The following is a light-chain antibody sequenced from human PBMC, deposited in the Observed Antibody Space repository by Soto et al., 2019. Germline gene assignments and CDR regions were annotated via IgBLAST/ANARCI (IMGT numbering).Light chain of an antibody. CDR3: AAWDDSLRGVV. CDR1: TSNIEKFY. Sequence: QSVLNQPPSASATPGKRVTISFSGSTSNIEKFYVYWYQQLPGTAPKLLVYRDNQRPSGVPDRFSGSKSGTSASLAISGLRSDDEADYYCAAWDDSLRGVVFGGGTKLTVL. J-gene: IGLJ2*01. CDR2: RDN. V-gene: IGLV1-47*01.